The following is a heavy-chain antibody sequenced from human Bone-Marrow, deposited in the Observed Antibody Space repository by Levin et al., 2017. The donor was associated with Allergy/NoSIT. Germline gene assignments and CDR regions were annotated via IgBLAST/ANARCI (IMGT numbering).Heavy chain of an antibody. D-gene: IGHD3-9*01. Sequence: GESLKISCAASGFTFSSYGMHWVRQAPGKGLEWVAVIWYDGSNKYYADSVKGRFTISRDNSKNTLYLQMNSLRAEDTAVYYCSRGVFDSVAFDIWGQGTMVTVSS. CDR3: SRGVFDSVAFDI. V-gene: IGHV3-33*01. CDR2: IWYDGSNK. J-gene: IGHJ3*02. CDR1: GFTFSSYG.